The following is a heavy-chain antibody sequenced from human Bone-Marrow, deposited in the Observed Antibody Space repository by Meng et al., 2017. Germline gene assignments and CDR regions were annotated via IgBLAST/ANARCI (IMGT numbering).Heavy chain of an antibody. CDR1: GDSISSSDSY. CDR3: VRSRAWVRTGFDP. J-gene: IGHJ5*02. V-gene: IGHV4-39*01. D-gene: IGHD1/OR15-1a*01. CDR2: IGHSGFT. Sequence: QPQLQESGPGLVTPSETLSLTCSVSGDSISSSDSYWGWIRQSPGKGLEWIGSIGHSGFTYYTPSLESRVTVSVDTSRSQFSLELTSVTAADTAVYYCVRSRAWVRTGFDPWGQGTLVTVSS.